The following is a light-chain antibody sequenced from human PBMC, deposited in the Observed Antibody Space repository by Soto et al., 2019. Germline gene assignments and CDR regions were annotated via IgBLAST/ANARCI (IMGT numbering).Light chain of an antibody. CDR1: SSDIGNYDY. CDR2: EVS. V-gene: IGLV2-14*01. J-gene: IGLJ1*01. Sequence: QYALTQPASVSGSPGQSITISCTGTSSDIGNYDYVSWFQQHPGKAPKLLISEVSNRPSGVSYRFSGSKSGTTASLTICGLQAEEAADYCCSSYTSTASYVFGGGTKLTVL. CDR3: SSYTSTASYV.